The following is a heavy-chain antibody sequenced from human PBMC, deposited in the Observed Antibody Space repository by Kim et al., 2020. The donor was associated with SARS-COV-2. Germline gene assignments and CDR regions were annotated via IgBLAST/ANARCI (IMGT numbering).Heavy chain of an antibody. CDR2: ISTSGSTI. V-gene: IGHV3-11*04. Sequence: GGSLRLSCAASGFTFSDYYMTWIRQAPGKGLQWVSYISTSGSTIYYADSVKGRFTISRDNAKNSVYLQMNSLRAEDTAVYYCARGPYYYDSSGYLGPDTDYWGQGTLGTVSS. D-gene: IGHD3-22*01. CDR3: ARGPYYYDSSGYLGPDTDY. CDR1: GFTFSDYY. J-gene: IGHJ4*02.